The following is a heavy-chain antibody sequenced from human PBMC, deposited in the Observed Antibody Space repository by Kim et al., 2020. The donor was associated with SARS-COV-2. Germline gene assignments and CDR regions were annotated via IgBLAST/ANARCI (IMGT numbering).Heavy chain of an antibody. V-gene: IGHV4-39*01. D-gene: IGHD6-6*01. CDR3: ARLSPPLARVRIAARPQWAFDI. CDR1: GGSISSSSYY. CDR2: IYYSGST. Sequence: SETLSLTCTVSGGSISSSSYYWGWIRQPPGKGLEWIGSIYYSGSTYYNPSLKSRVTISVDTSKNQFSLKLSSVTAADTAVYYCARLSPPLARVRIAARPQWAFDIWGQGTMVTVSS. J-gene: IGHJ3*02.